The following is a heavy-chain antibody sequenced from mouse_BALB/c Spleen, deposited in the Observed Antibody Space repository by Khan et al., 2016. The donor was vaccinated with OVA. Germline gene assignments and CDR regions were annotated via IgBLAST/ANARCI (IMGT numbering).Heavy chain of an antibody. J-gene: IGHJ3*01. CDR1: GFTFSTYG. D-gene: IGHD1-1*01. CDR3: TRLAYYNDSEGCAY. V-gene: IGHV5-6*01. Sequence: EVQLVESGGDLVKPGGSLKLSCAASGFTFSTYGMSWVRQTPDKRLAWVATISSGGSYTYYPDSVKGRFTISRDNAKNTLYLQMSSMKSEDIAMYYCTRLAYYNDSEGCAYWGQGTLVTVST. CDR2: ISSGGSYT.